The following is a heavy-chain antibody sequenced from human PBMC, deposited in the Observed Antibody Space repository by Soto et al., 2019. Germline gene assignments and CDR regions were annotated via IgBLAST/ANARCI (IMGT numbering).Heavy chain of an antibody. CDR3: ARLSPTIFGVVIIGYYYYGMDV. CDR1: GGTFSSYA. CDR2: IIPIFGTA. J-gene: IGHJ6*02. V-gene: IGHV1-69*01. Sequence: QVQLVQSGAEVKKPGSSVKVSCKASGGTFSSYAISGVRQAPGQGLEWMGGIIPIFGTANYAQKFQGRVTITADESTSTAYMELSSLRSEDTAVYYCARLSPTIFGVVIIGYYYYGMDVWGQGTTVTVSS. D-gene: IGHD3-3*01.